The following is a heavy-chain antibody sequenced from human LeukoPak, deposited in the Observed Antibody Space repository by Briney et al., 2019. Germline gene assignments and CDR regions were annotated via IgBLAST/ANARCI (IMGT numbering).Heavy chain of an antibody. J-gene: IGHJ4*02. CDR3: ARQYYGIWSGYYTADYYFDY. CDR2: ISSRSSYI. D-gene: IGHD3-3*01. CDR1: GFTFSSYG. Sequence: GGSLRLSCAASGFTFSSYGMNWVRQAPGKGLEWVSSISSRSSYIYYADSVKGRFTISRDNAKNSLYLELHSLRAEDTAVYYCARQYYGIWSGYYTADYYFDYWGQGTLVTVSS. V-gene: IGHV3-21*06.